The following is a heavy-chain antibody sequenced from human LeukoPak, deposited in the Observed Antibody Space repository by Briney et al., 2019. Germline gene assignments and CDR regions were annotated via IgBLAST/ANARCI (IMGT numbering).Heavy chain of an antibody. D-gene: IGHD1-26*01. CDR1: GYTFTGYY. Sequence: ASVKVSCKASGYTFTGYYMHWVRQAPGQGLEWMGWINPNSGGTNYAQKFQGRVTMTSDTSISTAYMELSRLRSDDTAIYFCARTWSGSYTNYFDFWGQGTLVTVSS. CDR3: ARTWSGSYTNYFDF. J-gene: IGHJ4*02. V-gene: IGHV1-2*02. CDR2: INPNSGGT.